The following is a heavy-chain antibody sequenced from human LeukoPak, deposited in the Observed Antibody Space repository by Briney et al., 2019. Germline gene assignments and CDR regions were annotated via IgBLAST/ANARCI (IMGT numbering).Heavy chain of an antibody. CDR1: GFTFSSYA. Sequence: GGSLRLSCAASGFTFSSYAMHWVRQAPGKGLEWVAVISYDGSNKYYADSVKGRFTISRDNSKNTLYLQMNSLRAEDTAVYYCARDLGGYSDFDPWGQGTLVTVSS. V-gene: IGHV3-30*04. J-gene: IGHJ5*02. D-gene: IGHD5-18*01. CDR3: ARDLGGYSDFDP. CDR2: ISYDGSNK.